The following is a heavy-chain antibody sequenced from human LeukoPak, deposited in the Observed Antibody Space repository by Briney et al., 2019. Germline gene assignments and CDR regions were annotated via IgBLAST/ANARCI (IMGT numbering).Heavy chain of an antibody. CDR3: ARVGGYSSPPNY. V-gene: IGHV4-59*01. D-gene: IGHD6-13*01. J-gene: IGHJ4*02. Sequence: SSETLSLTCTVSGGSISGYYWSWIRQPPGKGLEWIGYIFYSGSTNYNPSLKSRVTISVDTSKNQFSLKLSSVTAADTAVYYCARVGGYSSPPNYWGQGTLVTVSS. CDR1: GGSISGYY. CDR2: IFYSGST.